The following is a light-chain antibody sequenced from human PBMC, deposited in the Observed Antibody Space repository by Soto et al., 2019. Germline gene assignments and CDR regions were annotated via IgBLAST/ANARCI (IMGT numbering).Light chain of an antibody. J-gene: IGKJ5*01. CDR1: QSVSNF. V-gene: IGKV3-11*01. CDR2: DAS. CDR3: QQRSSWPIT. Sequence: EIVLTQSPATLSLSPGERATLVWRASQSVSNFLAWYLQRPGQAPRLLIFDASKRAAGVPARFSGSGSGTDFTLTISILEPEDFAVYYCQQRSSWPITFGQGTRLEI.